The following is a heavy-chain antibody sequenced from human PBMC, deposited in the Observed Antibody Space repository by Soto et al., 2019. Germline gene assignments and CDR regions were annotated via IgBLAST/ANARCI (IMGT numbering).Heavy chain of an antibody. Sequence: SETLSLTCTVSGGSISSYYWSWIRQPPGKGLEWIGYIYYSGSTNYNPSLRSRVTISVDTSKNQFSLKLSSVTAADTAVYYCARSAYYDILTGYYNNWFDPWGQGTLVTVSS. CDR1: GGSISSYY. D-gene: IGHD3-9*01. V-gene: IGHV4-59*01. CDR2: IYYSGST. CDR3: ARSAYYDILTGYYNNWFDP. J-gene: IGHJ5*02.